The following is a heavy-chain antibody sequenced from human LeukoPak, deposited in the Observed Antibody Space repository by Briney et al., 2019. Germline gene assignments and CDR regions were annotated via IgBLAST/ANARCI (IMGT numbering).Heavy chain of an antibody. V-gene: IGHV1-46*01. CDR2: INPSGGST. D-gene: IGHD3-10*01. CDR3: ARDTYYYGSGSYYYYGMDV. CDR1: GYTFTSYY. J-gene: IGHJ6*02. Sequence: ASVKVSCKASGYTFTSYYMHWVRQAPGQGLEWMGIINPSGGSTSYAQKFQGRVTMTRDTSTSTVYMELSSLRSEDTAVYYCARDTYYYGSGSYYYYGMDVWGQGTTATVSS.